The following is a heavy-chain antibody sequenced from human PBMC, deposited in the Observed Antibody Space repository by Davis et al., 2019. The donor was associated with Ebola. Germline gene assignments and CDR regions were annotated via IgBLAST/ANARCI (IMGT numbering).Heavy chain of an antibody. CDR2: IYYSGST. J-gene: IGHJ4*02. V-gene: IGHV4-59*08. D-gene: IGHD4-17*01. Sequence: PSETLSLTCTVSGGSISSYYWSWIRQPPGKGLEWIGYIYYSGSTNYNPSLKSRVTISVDTSKNQFSLKLSSVTAADTAVYYCARQGDYGEYYFDYWGQGTLVTVSS. CDR1: GGSISSYY. CDR3: ARQGDYGEYYFDY.